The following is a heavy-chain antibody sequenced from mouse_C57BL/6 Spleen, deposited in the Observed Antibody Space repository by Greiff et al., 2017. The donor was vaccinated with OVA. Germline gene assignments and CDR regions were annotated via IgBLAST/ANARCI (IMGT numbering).Heavy chain of an antibody. D-gene: IGHD1-1*01. CDR3: AKNDYGSSAWFAY. CDR1: GFSLTSYG. CDR2: IWRGGST. J-gene: IGHJ3*01. V-gene: IGHV2-5*01. Sequence: QVQLKESGPGLVQPSQSLYITCTVSGFSLTSYGVHWVRQSPGKGLEWLGVIWRGGSTDYNAAFMSRLSITKDNSKSQVCFKMNSLQADDTAIYYCAKNDYGSSAWFAYWGQGTLVTVSA.